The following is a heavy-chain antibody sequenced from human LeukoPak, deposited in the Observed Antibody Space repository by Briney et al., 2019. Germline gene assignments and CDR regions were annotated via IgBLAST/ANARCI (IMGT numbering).Heavy chain of an antibody. D-gene: IGHD2-8*01. J-gene: IGHJ4*02. V-gene: IGHV1-69*13. CDR3: ARARYYCTNGVCYTSSPYYFDY. Sequence: SVNVSCKASGGTFSNYAISWVRQAPGQGLEWMGGIIAIFGTANYAQKFQGRVTTTADESTRTAYMELSSLRSEDTAVYYCARARYYCTNGVCYTSSPYYFDYWGQGTLVTVSS. CDR2: IIAIFGTA. CDR1: GGTFSNYA.